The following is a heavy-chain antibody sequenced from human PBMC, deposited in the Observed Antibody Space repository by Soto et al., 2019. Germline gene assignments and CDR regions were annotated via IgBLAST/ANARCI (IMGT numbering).Heavy chain of an antibody. CDR3: ARHSNRNYGLYYFDY. J-gene: IGHJ4*02. V-gene: IGHV4-61*08. CDR1: GGSIISGGYY. Sequence: SETLSLTCTVSGGSIISGGYYWSWIPQQPGKGLDWIGYIYYSGSTKYKPSLKSRVTISVDTSKNQFSLKVSSATAADTAVYYCARHSNRNYGLYYFDYWGPGALVTVSS. D-gene: IGHD4-4*01. CDR2: IYYSGST.